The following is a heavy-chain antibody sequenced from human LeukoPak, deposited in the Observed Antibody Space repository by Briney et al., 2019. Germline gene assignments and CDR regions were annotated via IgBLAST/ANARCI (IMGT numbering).Heavy chain of an antibody. D-gene: IGHD4-11*01. Sequence: ASVKVSCKASGYRFTDYYVHWVRQAPGQGLEWMAWINPNGGTTNYAQKFQGRVTMIRDTSISTAYMELSNLRSDGTAVYYCARTSDYYNYYFDYWGQGTPVTVSS. CDR3: ARTSDYYNYYFDY. J-gene: IGHJ4*02. CDR2: INPNGGTT. V-gene: IGHV1-2*02. CDR1: GYRFTDYY.